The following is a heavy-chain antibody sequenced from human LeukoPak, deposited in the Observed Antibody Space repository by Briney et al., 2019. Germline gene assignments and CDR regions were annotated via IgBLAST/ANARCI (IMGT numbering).Heavy chain of an antibody. Sequence: ASVNVSCKASGYTFTGYYMHWVRQAPGQGLEWMGWINPNSGGTNYAQKFQGRVTMTRDTSISTAYMELSRLRSDDTAVYYCARASSRYSSGCYSYWGQGTLVTVSS. D-gene: IGHD6-19*01. CDR2: INPNSGGT. CDR3: ARASSRYSSGCYSY. J-gene: IGHJ4*02. V-gene: IGHV1-2*02. CDR1: GYTFTGYY.